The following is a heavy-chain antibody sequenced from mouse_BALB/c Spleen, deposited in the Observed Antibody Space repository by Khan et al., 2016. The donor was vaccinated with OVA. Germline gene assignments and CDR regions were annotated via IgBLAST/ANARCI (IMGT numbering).Heavy chain of an antibody. J-gene: IGHJ2*01. Sequence: VELVESGAELARPGASVKLSCKASGYTFTNYWMQWVRQRPGQGLEWIGAIYPGDGDSTYTQKFKDKATLTADTSSNTAYMELSNLASEDSAVYYCARREVRRGGFDYWGQGTTLTVSS. V-gene: IGHV1-87*01. CDR2: IYPGDGDS. CDR3: ARREVRRGGFDY. CDR1: GYTFTNYW.